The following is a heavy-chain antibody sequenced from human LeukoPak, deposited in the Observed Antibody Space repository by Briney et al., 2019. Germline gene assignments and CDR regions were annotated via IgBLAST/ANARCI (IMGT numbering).Heavy chain of an antibody. J-gene: IGHJ4*02. CDR3: ARVQWELLYPDY. Sequence: PGGSLRLSCAASGFTFSSYAMHWVRQAPGKWLEWVALISYDESYRYYADSVKGRFTISRDNSKNTLYLQMNSLRADDTAVYYCARVQWELLYPDYWGQGTLVTVSS. V-gene: IGHV3-30-3*01. D-gene: IGHD1-26*01. CDR1: GFTFSSYA. CDR2: ISYDESYR.